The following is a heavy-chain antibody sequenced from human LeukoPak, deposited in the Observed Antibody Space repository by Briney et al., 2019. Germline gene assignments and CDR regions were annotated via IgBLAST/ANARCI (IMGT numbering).Heavy chain of an antibody. CDR2: IGPTGSDR. D-gene: IGHD1-14*01. CDR1: GLTFSTSG. V-gene: IGHV3-21*06. CDR3: ATETNGRHYDY. Sequence: PGGSLRLSCTASGLTFSTSGFNWVRQAPGKGLEWVASIGPTGSDRYHADSIKGRFTISRDNANNFLYLQMNSLRAEDTAVYYCATETNGRHYDYWGQRNLLTVSS. J-gene: IGHJ4*02.